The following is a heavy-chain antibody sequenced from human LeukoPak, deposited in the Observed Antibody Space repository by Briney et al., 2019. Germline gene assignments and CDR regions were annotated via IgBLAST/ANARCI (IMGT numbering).Heavy chain of an antibody. CDR2: INPNSGGT. CDR1: GYTFTGYY. J-gene: IGHJ4*02. CDR3: ARSLPCGYHYYFDY. D-gene: IGHD2-21*01. Sequence: ASVKVSCKASGYTFTGYYMHWVRQAPGQGLEWMGRINPNSGGTNYAQEFQGRVTMTRDTSISTASMELSRLRSDDTAVYYCARSLPCGYHYYFDYWGQGTLVTVSS. V-gene: IGHV1-2*06.